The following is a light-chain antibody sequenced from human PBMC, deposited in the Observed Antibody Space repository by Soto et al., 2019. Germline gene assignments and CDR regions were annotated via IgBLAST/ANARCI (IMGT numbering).Light chain of an antibody. Sequence: DIQMTQSPSSLSASVGDRVTITCRASQSLGIYLNWYQHKPGKAPKLLIYAASSLQSGVPSRFSGSGSGTDFTLTISSLQPEDFATYYCQQSYRTPTFGQGTRLEIK. CDR2: AAS. CDR3: QQSYRTPT. V-gene: IGKV1-39*01. CDR1: QSLGIY. J-gene: IGKJ5*01.